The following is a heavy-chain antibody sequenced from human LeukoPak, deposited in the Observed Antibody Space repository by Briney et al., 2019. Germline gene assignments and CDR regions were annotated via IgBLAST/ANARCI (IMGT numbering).Heavy chain of an antibody. D-gene: IGHD3-10*01. Sequence: SETLSLTCAVYGGSFSGYYWSWIRQPPGKGLEWIGEINHSGSTNYNPSLKSRVTMSVDTSKNQFSLKLSSVTAADTAVYYCARVGRMVRGVRALYYFDYWGQGTLVTVSS. CDR3: ARVGRMVRGVRALYYFDY. J-gene: IGHJ4*02. CDR2: INHSGST. CDR1: GGSFSGYY. V-gene: IGHV4-34*01.